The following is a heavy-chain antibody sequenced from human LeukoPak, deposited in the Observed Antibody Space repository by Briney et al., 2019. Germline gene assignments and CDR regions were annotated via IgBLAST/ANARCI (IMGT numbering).Heavy chain of an antibody. CDR3: ARDLSSNWYSDYFDY. D-gene: IGHD6-13*01. CDR2: IYTSGST. V-gene: IGHV4-4*07. J-gene: IGHJ4*02. CDR1: GGSISYY. Sequence: SETLSLTCSVSGGSISYYWSWIRQPAGKGLEWIGRIYTSGSTNFNPSLKSRVTMSVDPSKNQFPLKLSSVTATDTAVYYCARDLSSNWYSDYFDYWGRGTLVTVSS.